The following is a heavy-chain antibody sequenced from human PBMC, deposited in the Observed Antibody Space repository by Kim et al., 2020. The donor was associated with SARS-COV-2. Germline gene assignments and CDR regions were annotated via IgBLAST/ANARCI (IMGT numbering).Heavy chain of an antibody. J-gene: IGHJ6*02. D-gene: IGHD3-10*01. CDR2: IYYSGST. CDR3: SRATHGSGSYWALNYYYYGMDV. Sequence: SETLSLTCTVSGGSISSGGYYWSWIRQHPGKGLEWIGYIYYSGSTYYNPSLKSRVTISVDTSKNQFSLKLSSVTAADTAVYYCSRATHGSGSYWALNYYYYGMDVWGQGTTVPVSS. V-gene: IGHV4-31*03. CDR1: GGSISSGGYY.